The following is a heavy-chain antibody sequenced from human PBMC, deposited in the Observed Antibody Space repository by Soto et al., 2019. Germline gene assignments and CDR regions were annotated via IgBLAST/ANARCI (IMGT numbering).Heavy chain of an antibody. V-gene: IGHV3-30*18. Sequence: GGSLRLSCAASGFTFSSYGMHWVRQAPGKGLEWVAVISYDGSNKYYADSVKGRFTISRDNSKNTLYLQMNSLRAEDTAVYYRAKDVAARLDYWGQGTLVTVSS. D-gene: IGHD6-6*01. CDR1: GFTFSSYG. J-gene: IGHJ4*02. CDR3: AKDVAARLDY. CDR2: ISYDGSNK.